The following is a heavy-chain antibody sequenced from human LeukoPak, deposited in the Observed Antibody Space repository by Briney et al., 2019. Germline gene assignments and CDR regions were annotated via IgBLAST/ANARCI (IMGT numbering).Heavy chain of an antibody. V-gene: IGHV3-48*03. Sequence: PGGSLRLSCAASGFTFSSYEMNWVRQAPGKGLGWVSYISSSGSTIYYADSVKGRFTISRDNAKNSLYLQMNSLRAEDTAVYYCARVKQQLGFYYYYYMDVWGKGTTVTISS. CDR2: ISSSGSTI. J-gene: IGHJ6*03. CDR3: ARVKQQLGFYYYYYMDV. D-gene: IGHD6-13*01. CDR1: GFTFSSYE.